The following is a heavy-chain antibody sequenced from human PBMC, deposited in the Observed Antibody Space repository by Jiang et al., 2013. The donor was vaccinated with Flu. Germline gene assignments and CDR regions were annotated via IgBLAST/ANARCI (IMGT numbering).Heavy chain of an antibody. CDR3: ARLDGGKLH. J-gene: IGHJ4*02. CDR1: GDSISSDY. Sequence: GSGLVKPSETLSLTCTVSGDSISSDYWSWIRQPPGKGLEWIGYIYYSGITNYHPSLKSRVTISVDTSKNQFSLKLSSVTAADTAVYYCARLDGGKLHWGQGILVTVSS. CDR2: IYYSGIT. D-gene: IGHD4-23*01. V-gene: IGHV4-59*01.